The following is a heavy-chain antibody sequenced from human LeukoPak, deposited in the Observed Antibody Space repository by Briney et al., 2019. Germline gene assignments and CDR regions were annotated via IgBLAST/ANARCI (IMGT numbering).Heavy chain of an antibody. J-gene: IGHJ4*02. CDR3: AREDTAMVIIDY. CDR2: INPNSGGT. Sequence: ASVKVSCKASGYTFTGFYMHWVRQAPGQGLEWMGWINPNSGGTNYAQKFQGRVTMTRDTSISTAYMELSRLRSDDTAVYYCAREDTAMVIIDYWGQGTLVTVSS. V-gene: IGHV1-2*02. CDR1: GYTFTGFY. D-gene: IGHD5-18*01.